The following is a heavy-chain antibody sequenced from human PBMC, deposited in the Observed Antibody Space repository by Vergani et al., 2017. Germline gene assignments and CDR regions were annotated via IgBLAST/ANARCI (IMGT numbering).Heavy chain of an antibody. D-gene: IGHD3-22*01. CDR1: GHTFTRYY. CDR3: ARDPSMIVVVINGYFQH. CDR2: INPTGGST. V-gene: IGHV1-46*01. Sequence: QVQLVQSGAEVKKPGASVKVSCKASGHTFTRYYMHWVRQAPGQGLEWMGIINPTGGSTSYAQKFQGRVTMTRDTSTSTVYMELRSLRSEDTAVYYCARDPSMIVVVINGYFQHWGQGTLVTVSS. J-gene: IGHJ1*01.